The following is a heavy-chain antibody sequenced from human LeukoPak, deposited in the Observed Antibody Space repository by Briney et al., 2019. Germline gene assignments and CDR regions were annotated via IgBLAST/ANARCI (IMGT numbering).Heavy chain of an antibody. CDR3: ARLGRAVADTPDYYYYYYMDV. CDR2: IYYSGST. J-gene: IGHJ6*03. CDR1: GGSISSGGYY. D-gene: IGHD6-19*01. Sequence: PSETLSLTCTVSGGSISSGGYYWSWIRQHPGKGLEWIGYIYYSGSTYYNPSLKSRVTISVDTSKNQFSLKLSSVTAADTAVYYCARLGRAVADTPDYYYYYYMDVWGKGTTVTVSS. V-gene: IGHV4-31*03.